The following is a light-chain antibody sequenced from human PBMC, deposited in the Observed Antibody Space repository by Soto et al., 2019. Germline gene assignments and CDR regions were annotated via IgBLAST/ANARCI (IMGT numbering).Light chain of an antibody. J-gene: IGKJ5*01. CDR2: GAS. CDR1: QSVRRN. CDR3: QQYNNWPIT. V-gene: IGKV3-15*01. Sequence: ETVMTQSPATLSVSPGERATLSCRASQSVRRNLAWYQQKPGQAPRLLMYGASTRATGLPARFSGSGSGTEFTLTISSLQSEDFAVYYCQQYNNWPITFGQGTRLEIK.